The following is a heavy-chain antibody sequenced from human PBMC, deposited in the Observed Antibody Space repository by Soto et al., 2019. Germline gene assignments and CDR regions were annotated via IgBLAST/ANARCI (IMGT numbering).Heavy chain of an antibody. CDR2: IIPIFGTA. D-gene: IGHD3-3*01. CDR3: ARVNYDFWSGPHPYYYYDMDV. CDR1: GGTFSSYA. Sequence: VNVSCKASGGTFSSYAISWVRQAPGQGLEWMGGIIPIFGTANYAQKFQGRVTITADESTSTAYMELSSLRSEDTAVYYCARVNYDFWSGPHPYYYYDMDVWGQGTTVTVSS. V-gene: IGHV1-69*13. J-gene: IGHJ6*02.